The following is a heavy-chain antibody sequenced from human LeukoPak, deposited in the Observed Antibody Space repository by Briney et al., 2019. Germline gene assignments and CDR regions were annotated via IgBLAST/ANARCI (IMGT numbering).Heavy chain of an antibody. J-gene: IGHJ4*02. CDR2: INHSGST. CDR1: GGSFSGYY. V-gene: IGHV4-34*01. Sequence: PSETLSLTCAVYGGSFSGYYWSWIRQPPGKGLEWIGEINHSGSTNYNPSLKSRVTISVDTSKNQFSLKLSSVTAADTAVYYCARVRYSSWYYYFDYWGQGTLVTVSS. CDR3: ARVRYSSWYYYFDY. D-gene: IGHD6-13*01.